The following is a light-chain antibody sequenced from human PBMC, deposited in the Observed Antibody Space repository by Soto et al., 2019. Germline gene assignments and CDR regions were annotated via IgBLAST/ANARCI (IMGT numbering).Light chain of an antibody. Sequence: EIVFTQSPGTLSLSPGERATLSCRASQSVSSTYLAWYQQKPGQAPRLLIYGASSRATGNPDRFSGSGSGTDFTLTISRLEPEDFAVFYCQQYGSSPRTFGQGTKVDIK. CDR3: QQYGSSPRT. CDR2: GAS. CDR1: QSVSSTY. J-gene: IGKJ1*01. V-gene: IGKV3-20*01.